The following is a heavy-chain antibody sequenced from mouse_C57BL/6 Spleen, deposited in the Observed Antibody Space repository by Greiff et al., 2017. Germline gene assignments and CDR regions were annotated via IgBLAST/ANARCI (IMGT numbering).Heavy chain of an antibody. CDR2: IYPGSGGT. Sequence: QVQLQQSGAELVRPGTSVKVSCKASGYAFTNYLIEWVKQRPGQGLEWIGVIYPGSGGTNYNEKFKGKATLTADKSSSTAYMQRSSLTSEDSAVYCCARRDYDGFAYWGQGTLVTVSA. D-gene: IGHD2-4*01. CDR1: GYAFTNYL. J-gene: IGHJ3*01. CDR3: ARRDYDGFAY. V-gene: IGHV1-54*01.